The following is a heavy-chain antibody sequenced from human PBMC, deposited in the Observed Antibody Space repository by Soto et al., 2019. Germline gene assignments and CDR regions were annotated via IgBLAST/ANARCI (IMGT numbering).Heavy chain of an antibody. CDR3: ARHLYGSGSPSVFYYGMDV. J-gene: IGHJ6*02. CDR2: IYPGDSDT. D-gene: IGHD3-10*01. V-gene: IGHV5-51*01. Sequence: GESLKISCKGSGYSFTSYWIGWVRQMPGKGLEWMGIIYPGDSDTRYSPSFQGQVTISADKSISTAYLQWSSLKASDTAMYYCARHLYGSGSPSVFYYGMDVWGRGTTVTVSS. CDR1: GYSFTSYW.